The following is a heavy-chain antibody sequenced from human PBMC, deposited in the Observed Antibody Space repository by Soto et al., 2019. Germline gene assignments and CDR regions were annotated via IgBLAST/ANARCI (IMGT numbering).Heavy chain of an antibody. V-gene: IGHV3-66*01. CDR3: ARPDTVRGVSY. CDR2: IYSGGST. CDR1: GFTVSNNY. D-gene: IGHD3-10*01. Sequence: EVQLVESGGGLVQPGGSLRLSCVVSGFTVSNNYMSWVRQAPGKGLEWVSVIYSGGSTSYINSVKGRFTISRDNSKNTVYLXXNSLRAEDTAVYYCARPDTVRGVSYWGQGTLVTVSS. J-gene: IGHJ4*02.